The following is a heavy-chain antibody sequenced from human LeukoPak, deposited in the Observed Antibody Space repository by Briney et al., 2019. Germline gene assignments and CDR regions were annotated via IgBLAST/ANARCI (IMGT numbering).Heavy chain of an antibody. V-gene: IGHV1-69*13. CDR3: ARSIAASYYFDY. CDR1: GGTFSSYA. CDR2: IIPIFGTA. J-gene: IGHJ4*02. Sequence: SVKVSCKASGGTFSSYAISWVRQAPGQGLEWMGGIIPIFGTANYAQKFQGRVTITAHESTSTAYMELSSLRSEDTAVYYCARSIAASYYFDYWGQGTLVTVYS. D-gene: IGHD6-6*01.